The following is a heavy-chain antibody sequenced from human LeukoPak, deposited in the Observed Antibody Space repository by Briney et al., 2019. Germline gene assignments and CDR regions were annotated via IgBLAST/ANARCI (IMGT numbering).Heavy chain of an antibody. CDR2: INANSGGT. D-gene: IGHD3-10*01. CDR3: ARQGSGTDFDY. Sequence: ASVKVSCKASGYTFAGCYIQWVRQAPGQGLEWMGWINANSGGTNYAQKFQGRVTMTRETSISTAYMEVSRLRSDDTAVFYCARQGSGTDFDYWGQGTLVTVSS. V-gene: IGHV1-2*02. J-gene: IGHJ4*02. CDR1: GYTFAGCY.